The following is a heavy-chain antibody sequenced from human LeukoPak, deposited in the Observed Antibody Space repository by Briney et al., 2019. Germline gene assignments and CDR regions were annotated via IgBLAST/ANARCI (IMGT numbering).Heavy chain of an antibody. CDR1: GYTLTELS. J-gene: IGHJ5*02. D-gene: IGHD6-25*01. V-gene: IGHV1-24*01. Sequence: ASVKVSCKVSGYTLTELSMHWVRQAPGKGLEWMGGFDPKDGETIYAQKFQGRVTMTEDTSTDTAYMELNNLKSEDTAIYYCFKFAAGPDPYYPWGPGTLVTVSS. CDR2: FDPKDGET. CDR3: FKFAAGPDPYYP.